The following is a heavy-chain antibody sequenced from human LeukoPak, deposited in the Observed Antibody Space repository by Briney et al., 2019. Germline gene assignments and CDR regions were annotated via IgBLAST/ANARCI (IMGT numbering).Heavy chain of an antibody. J-gene: IGHJ4*02. Sequence: SETLSLTCTVSGGSIGSYYWSWIRQPAGKGLERIGRSYTTGSTNYNPSHKSRVTMSLDTSKNQLSLNLSSVTAADTAVYYCARSGGSGFQLDSWGQGTLVTVSS. CDR2: SYTTGST. CDR3: ARSGGSGFQLDS. V-gene: IGHV4-4*07. CDR1: GGSIGSYY. D-gene: IGHD1-26*01.